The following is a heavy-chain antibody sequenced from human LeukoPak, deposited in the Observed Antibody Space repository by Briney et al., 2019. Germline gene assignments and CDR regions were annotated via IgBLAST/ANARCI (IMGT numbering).Heavy chain of an antibody. V-gene: IGHV3-23*01. CDR3: ARDNVAVAGTDY. D-gene: IGHD6-19*01. J-gene: IGHJ4*02. CDR1: GFTFSSYA. Sequence: PGGSLRLSCAASGFTFSSYAMSWVRQAPGKGLEWVSAISGSGGNAYYADSVKGRFTISRDNSKNTLYLQMNSLRAEDTALYYCARDNVAVAGTDYWGQGTLVTVSS. CDR2: ISGSGGNA.